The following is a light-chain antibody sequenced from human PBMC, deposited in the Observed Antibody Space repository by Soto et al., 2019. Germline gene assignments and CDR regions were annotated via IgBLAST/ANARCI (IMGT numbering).Light chain of an antibody. CDR3: QQYCSSLFT. Sequence: EIVLTQSPGTLSLSPGERATLSCRASQSVSSSYLAWYQQKPGQAPRLLIYGASSRATGIPDRFSGSGCGTDVTLTISRLEPEDFAVYYCQQYCSSLFTFGPGTKVDIK. CDR2: GAS. CDR1: QSVSSSY. J-gene: IGKJ3*01. V-gene: IGKV3-20*01.